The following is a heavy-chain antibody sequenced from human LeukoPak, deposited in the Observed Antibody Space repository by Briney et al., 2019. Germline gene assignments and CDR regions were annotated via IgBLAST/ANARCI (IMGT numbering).Heavy chain of an antibody. CDR3: ARVSQGHSVRGVISDWFDP. CDR1: GGTFSSYA. V-gene: IGHV1-69*13. D-gene: IGHD3-10*01. J-gene: IGHJ5*02. Sequence: SVKVSCKASGGTFSSYAISWVRQAPGQGLEWMGGIIPFLSTADYAQKFQGRITITADESTSTAYMELSSLRSDDTAVYYCARVSQGHSVRGVISDWFDPWGQGTLVTVSS. CDR2: IIPFLSTA.